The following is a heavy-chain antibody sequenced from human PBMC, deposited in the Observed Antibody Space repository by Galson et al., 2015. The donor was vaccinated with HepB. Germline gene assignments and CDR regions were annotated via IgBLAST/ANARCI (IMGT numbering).Heavy chain of an antibody. J-gene: IGHJ4*02. CDR2: ISGTGTIL. CDR3: AREFSSRAARHYMAY. D-gene: IGHD6-6*01. CDR1: GFTFSDYY. V-gene: IGHV3-11*01. Sequence: SLRLSCAASGFTFSDYYMSWIRQAPGKGLEWLSYISGTGTILYYADSVKGRFTISRDNAENSLYLQMNSLRADDTAVYYCAREFSSRAARHYMAYWGQGTLVTVSS.